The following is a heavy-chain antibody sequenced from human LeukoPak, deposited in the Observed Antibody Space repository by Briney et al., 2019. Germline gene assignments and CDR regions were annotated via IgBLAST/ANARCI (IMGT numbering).Heavy chain of an antibody. CDR2: INHSGST. CDR1: GGSFSGYY. Sequence: SETLSLTCAVYGGSFSGYYWSWIRQPPGKGLEWIGEINHSGSTNYNPSLKSRVTISVDTSKNQFSLKLSSVTAADTAVYYCVRSGSNTGRYCSGGSCYRYFDLWGRGTLVTVSS. V-gene: IGHV4-34*01. CDR3: VRSGSNTGRYCSGGSCYRYFDL. J-gene: IGHJ2*01. D-gene: IGHD2-15*01.